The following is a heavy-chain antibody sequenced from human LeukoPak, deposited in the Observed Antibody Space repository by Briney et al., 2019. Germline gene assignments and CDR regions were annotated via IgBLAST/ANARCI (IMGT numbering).Heavy chain of an antibody. CDR3: AKGPMNSWELRGYYFDY. CDR2: ISGSGGST. J-gene: IGHJ4*02. V-gene: IGHV3-23*01. CDR1: GFTFSSYA. Sequence: PGGSLRLSCAASGFTFSSYAMSWVRQAPGKGLEWVSAISGSGGSTYYADSVKGRFTISRDNSKNTLYLQMNSLRAEDTAVYYCAKGPMNSWELRGYYFDYWGQGTLVTVSS. D-gene: IGHD1-26*01.